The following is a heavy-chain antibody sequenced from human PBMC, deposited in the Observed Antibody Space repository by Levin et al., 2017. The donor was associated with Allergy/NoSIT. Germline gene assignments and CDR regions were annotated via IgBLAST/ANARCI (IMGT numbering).Heavy chain of an antibody. CDR1: GFNFGSYS. CDR3: ASDTGTTTMFGEVDV. Sequence: GESLKISCEASGFNFGSYSMGWFRQAPGKGLEWVSSLGIDTRYIHYRDSVRGRFTVSRDNAKNSLYLQMKSLRAEDTAVYYCASDTGTTTMFGEVDVWGKGTSVTVSS. J-gene: IGHJ6*04. V-gene: IGHV3-21*06. CDR2: LGIDTRYI. D-gene: IGHD3-3*01.